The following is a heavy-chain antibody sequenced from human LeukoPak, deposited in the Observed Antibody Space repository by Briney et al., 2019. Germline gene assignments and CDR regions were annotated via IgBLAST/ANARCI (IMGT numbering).Heavy chain of an antibody. CDR1: GFTFSTYT. CDR2: IRSTGTYI. V-gene: IGHV3-21*04. J-gene: IGHJ4*02. D-gene: IGHD2-15*01. Sequence: GGSLRLSCVASGFTFSTYTMNWVRQAPGKGLEWVSSIRSTGTYIYYTDSVKGRFAIPRDNSKNTLYLQMNSLTTEDSAMYYCANGYCSGGSCCPFDYWGQGALITVSS. CDR3: ANGYCSGGSCCPFDY.